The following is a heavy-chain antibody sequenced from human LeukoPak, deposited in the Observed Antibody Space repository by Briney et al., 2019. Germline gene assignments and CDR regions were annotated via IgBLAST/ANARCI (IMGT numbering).Heavy chain of an antibody. D-gene: IGHD1-26*01. J-gene: IGHJ3*02. Sequence: ASVKVSCKASGYTFTGYYMHWVRQAPGQGLEWMGWINPNSGGTNYAQKFQGRVTMTRDTSISTAYMELSRLRSDDTAEYYCARMEEWELDAFDIWGQGTMVTVSS. V-gene: IGHV1-2*02. CDR1: GYTFTGYY. CDR3: ARMEEWELDAFDI. CDR2: INPNSGGT.